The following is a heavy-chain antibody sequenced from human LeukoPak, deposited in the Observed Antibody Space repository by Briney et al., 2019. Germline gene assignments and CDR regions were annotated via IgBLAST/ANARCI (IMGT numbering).Heavy chain of an antibody. V-gene: IGHV3-23*01. J-gene: IGHJ4*02. CDR2: IGGRGTNT. CDR3: ANGQLWSPSH. CDR1: RFTFCDDA. D-gene: IGHD5-18*01. Sequence: SLSLSCALSRFTFCDDAVICVREAPGKGVGWVSAIGGRGTNTFYAASVKARFTIPRDNSKNTLYLQMNSVVALPPAVYYFANGQLWSPSHCGEGTLGTVSS.